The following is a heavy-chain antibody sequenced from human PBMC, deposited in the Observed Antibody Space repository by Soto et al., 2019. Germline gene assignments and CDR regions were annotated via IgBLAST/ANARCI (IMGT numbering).Heavy chain of an antibody. Sequence: ETLSLTCTVSGGSISSYYWSWIRQPAGKGLEWIGRIYTSGSTNYNPSLKSRVTMSVDTSKNQFSLKLSSVTAADTAVYYCARDGCSSTSCYNPSSYYGMDVWGQGTTVTV. D-gene: IGHD2-2*02. J-gene: IGHJ6*02. CDR3: ARDGCSSTSCYNPSSYYGMDV. CDR2: IYTSGST. V-gene: IGHV4-4*07. CDR1: GGSISSYY.